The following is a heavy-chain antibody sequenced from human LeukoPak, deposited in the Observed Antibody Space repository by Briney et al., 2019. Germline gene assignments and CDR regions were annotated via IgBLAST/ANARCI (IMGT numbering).Heavy chain of an antibody. J-gene: IGHJ4*02. D-gene: IGHD3-22*01. CDR1: GGSFSGYY. V-gene: IGHV4-34*01. CDR3: ASSSGYFPFDY. CDR2: INHSGST. Sequence: SETLSLTCAVYGGSFSGYYWSWIRQPPGKGLEWIGEINHSGSTNYNPSPKSRVTISVDTSKNQFSLKLSSVTAADTAVYYCASSSGYFPFDYWGQGTLVTASS.